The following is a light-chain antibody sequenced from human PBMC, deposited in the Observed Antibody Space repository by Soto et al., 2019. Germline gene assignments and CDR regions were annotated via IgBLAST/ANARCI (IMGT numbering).Light chain of an antibody. V-gene: IGKV3-15*01. CDR2: GAS. Sequence: EVVMTQSPATLSVSPGERATLSCRASQSVSSNLAWYQQKPGQAPRLLIYGASTRATGIPARFSGSGSGTEFPLPISSLHSEDFAVYYCQQYNNWPPWTFGQGTKVEIK. CDR1: QSVSSN. CDR3: QQYNNWPPWT. J-gene: IGKJ1*01.